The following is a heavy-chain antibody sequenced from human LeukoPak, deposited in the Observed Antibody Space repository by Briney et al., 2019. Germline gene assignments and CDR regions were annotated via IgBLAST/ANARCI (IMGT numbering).Heavy chain of an antibody. J-gene: IGHJ3*02. CDR1: GFTFDDYG. CDR2: INWNGGST. V-gene: IGHV3-20*04. CDR3: ARAQYYYDSSGYYPTAFDI. D-gene: IGHD3-22*01. Sequence: GGSLRLSCAASGFTFDDYGMSWVRHAPGKGLELVSGINWNGGSTGYADSVKGRFTISRDNAKNSLYLQMNSLRAEDTALYYCARAQYYYDSSGYYPTAFDIWGQGTMVTVSS.